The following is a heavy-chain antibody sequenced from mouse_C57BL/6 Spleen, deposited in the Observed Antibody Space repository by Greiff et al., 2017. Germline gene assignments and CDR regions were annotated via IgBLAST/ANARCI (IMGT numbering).Heavy chain of an antibody. CDR3: TDPSNWDKDY. D-gene: IGHD4-1*01. CDR1: GFTFSNYW. V-gene: IGHV6-3*01. CDR2: IRLKSDNYAT. Sequence: EVKLMESGGGLVQPGGSMKLSCVASGFTFSNYWLNWVRQSPEKGLEWVAQIRLKSDNYATHYAESVKGRFTISRDDSKSSVYLQLNNLRAEDTGIYYCTDPSNWDKDYWGQGTTLTVSS. J-gene: IGHJ2*01.